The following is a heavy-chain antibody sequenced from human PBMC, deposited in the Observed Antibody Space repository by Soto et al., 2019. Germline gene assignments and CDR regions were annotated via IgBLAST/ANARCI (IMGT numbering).Heavy chain of an antibody. CDR3: ARNRRSLSYYASSGYYYRDYYYGMDV. V-gene: IGHV1-69*01. CDR1: GGTFSSYA. D-gene: IGHD3-22*01. CDR2: IIPIFGTA. J-gene: IGHJ6*02. Sequence: QVQLVQSGAEVKKPGSSVKVSCKASGGTFSSYAISWVRQAPGQGLEWMGGIIPIFGTANYAQKFQGRVTITADESTSTAYMELSSLRSEDTAVYYCARNRRSLSYYASSGYYYRDYYYGMDVWGQGTTVTVSS.